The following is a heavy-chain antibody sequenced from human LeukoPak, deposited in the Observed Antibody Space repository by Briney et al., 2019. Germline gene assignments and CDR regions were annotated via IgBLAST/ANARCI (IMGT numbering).Heavy chain of an antibody. D-gene: IGHD5-12*01. V-gene: IGHV3-7*01. CDR3: ARAGGYASSWAY. CDR2: IKQAGSEK. CDR1: GLTFSSYW. J-gene: IGHJ1*01. Sequence: GGSLRLSCAPSGLTFSSYWMSRVRQAPGEGLGWVANIKQAGSEKNYVDSVKGRFTISRDNAKNSLDLQMNSLRGEDTAVYYCARAGGYASSWAYWGQGTLVTVSS.